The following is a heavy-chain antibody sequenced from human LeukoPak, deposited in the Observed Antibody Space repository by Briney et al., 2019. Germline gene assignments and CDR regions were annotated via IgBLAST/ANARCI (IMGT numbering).Heavy chain of an antibody. V-gene: IGHV4-31*11. D-gene: IGHD4-17*01. CDR3: ARSFGDHDPFDY. CDR1: GGSFSGYY. Sequence: SSETLSLTCAVYGGSFSGYYWSWIRQHPGKGLEWIGYIYYSGSTYYNPSLKSRVTISVDTSKNQFSLKLSSVTAADTAVYYCARSFGDHDPFDYWGQGTLVTVSS. J-gene: IGHJ4*02. CDR2: IYYSGST.